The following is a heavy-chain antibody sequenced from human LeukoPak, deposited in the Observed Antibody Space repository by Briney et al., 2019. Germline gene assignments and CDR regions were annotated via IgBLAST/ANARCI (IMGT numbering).Heavy chain of an antibody. D-gene: IGHD2-2*01. CDR2: IKQDGSEK. J-gene: IGHJ4*02. CDR1: GFTFSSYW. V-gene: IGHV3-7*03. CDR3: ARVTPRGFVVVPAALDY. Sequence: GGSLRLSCAASGFTFSSYWMSWVRQAPGKGLEWVANIKQDGSEKYYVDSVKGRFTISRDNAKNSLYLQMNSLRAEDTAVYYCARVTPRGFVVVPAALDYWGQGTLVTVSS.